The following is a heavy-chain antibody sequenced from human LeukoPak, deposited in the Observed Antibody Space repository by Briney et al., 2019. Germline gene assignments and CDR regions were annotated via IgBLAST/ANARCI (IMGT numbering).Heavy chain of an antibody. CDR3: TTGVVYYDSSGYDY. J-gene: IGHJ4*02. Sequence: GSLRLSCAASGFTFSNAWMRWVRQAPGKGLEWVGRIKSKTDGGTTDYAAPVKGRFTISRDDSKNTLYLQMNSLKTEDTAVYYCTTGVVYYDSSGYDYWGQGTLVTVSS. D-gene: IGHD3-22*01. V-gene: IGHV3-15*01. CDR2: IKSKTDGGTT. CDR1: GFTFSNAW.